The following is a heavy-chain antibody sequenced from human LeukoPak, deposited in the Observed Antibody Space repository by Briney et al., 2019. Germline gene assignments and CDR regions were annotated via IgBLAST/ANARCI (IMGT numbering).Heavy chain of an antibody. V-gene: IGHV1-46*01. D-gene: IGHD6-13*01. Sequence: GASVKVSCKASGYTFTSNHIHCVRQAPGQGLEWMGVINPSGDSTSYAQKFQGRVTKTRDTSTSTVYMELSSLRSEDTAIYYCAKLAASETGEGSWGQGTLVTVSS. CDR2: INPSGDST. CDR1: GYTFTSNH. J-gene: IGHJ5*02. CDR3: AKLAASETGEGS.